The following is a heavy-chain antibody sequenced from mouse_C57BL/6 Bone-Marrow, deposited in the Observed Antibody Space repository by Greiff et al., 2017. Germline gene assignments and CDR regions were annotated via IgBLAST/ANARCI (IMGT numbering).Heavy chain of an antibody. CDR3: TRVGYYGSRRYFDV. J-gene: IGHJ1*03. D-gene: IGHD1-1*01. Sequence: DVMLVESGEGLVKPGGSLNLSCAASGFTFSSYAMSWVRQTPEKRLEWVAYISSGGDYIYYADTVKGRFTISRDNARNTLYLQMSSLKSEDTAMYYCTRVGYYGSRRYFDVWGTGTTVTVSS. V-gene: IGHV5-9-1*02. CDR2: ISSGGDYI. CDR1: GFTFSSYA.